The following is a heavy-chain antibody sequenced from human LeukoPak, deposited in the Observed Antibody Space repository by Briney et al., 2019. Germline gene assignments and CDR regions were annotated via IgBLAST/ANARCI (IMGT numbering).Heavy chain of an antibody. V-gene: IGHV3-9*01. J-gene: IGHJ4*02. Sequence: GGSLRLSCAASGFTFDDYAMHWVRQAPGKGLEGVSGISWNSRSIGYADSVKGRFTISRDNAKNSLYLQMNSLRAEDTALYYCAKGARVSSGWYSGTDYWGQGTLVTVSS. CDR2: ISWNSRSI. CDR1: GFTFDDYA. D-gene: IGHD6-19*01. CDR3: AKGARVSSGWYSGTDY.